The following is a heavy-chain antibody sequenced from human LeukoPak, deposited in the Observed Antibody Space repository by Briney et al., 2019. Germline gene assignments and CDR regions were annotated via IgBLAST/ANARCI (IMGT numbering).Heavy chain of an antibody. J-gene: IGHJ4*02. Sequence: PGASLKISCQGSGYSFSTYWIAWVRQMPGKALEWMGIIYPGDSDTRYSPSFQGQVTFSAAKSISTAYLQWSSLKASDTAIYYCARSAYSGFAVDYWGQGTQVTVSS. CDR3: ARSAYSGFAVDY. CDR2: IYPGDSDT. D-gene: IGHD5-12*01. CDR1: GYSFSTYW. V-gene: IGHV5-51*01.